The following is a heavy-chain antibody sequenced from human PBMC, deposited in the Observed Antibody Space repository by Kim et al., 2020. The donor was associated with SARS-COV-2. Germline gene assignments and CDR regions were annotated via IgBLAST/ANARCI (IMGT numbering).Heavy chain of an antibody. D-gene: IGHD1-26*01. Sequence: GGSLRLSCAASGFTFSSYAMHWVRQAPGKGLEWVAVISYDGSNKYYADSVKGRFTISRDNSKNTLYLQMNSLRAEDTAVYYCARDRGGSDTYPNWFDPWG. CDR3: ARDRGGSDTYPNWFDP. J-gene: IGHJ5*02. V-gene: IGHV3-30*04. CDR2: ISYDGSNK. CDR1: GFTFSSYA.